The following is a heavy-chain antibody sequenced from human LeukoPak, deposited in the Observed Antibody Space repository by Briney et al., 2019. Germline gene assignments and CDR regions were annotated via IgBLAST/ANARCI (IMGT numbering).Heavy chain of an antibody. J-gene: IGHJ4*02. D-gene: IGHD4-17*01. V-gene: IGHV3-66*01. Sequence: PGGSLRLSCAASGSTVSSNYMSWVRQAPGKGLEWVSVIYSGGSTYYADSVKGRFTISRDNSKNTLYLQMNSLRAEDTAVYYCARDSHYGDYFDYWGQGTLVTVSS. CDR2: IYSGGST. CDR1: GSTVSSNY. CDR3: ARDSHYGDYFDY.